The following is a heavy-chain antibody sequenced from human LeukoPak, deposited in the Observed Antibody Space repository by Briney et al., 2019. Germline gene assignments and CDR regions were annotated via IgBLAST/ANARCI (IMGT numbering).Heavy chain of an antibody. Sequence: SETLSLTCTVSGGSISSSSYYWGWIRQPPGKGLEWIGSIYYSGSTYYNPSLTSRVTISVDTSKNPFSLKLSSVTAADTAVYSCARQCPPYGSGSLFDPWGERTLVTVSS. CDR2: IYYSGST. CDR1: GGSISSSSYY. V-gene: IGHV4-39*01. D-gene: IGHD3-10*01. CDR3: ARQCPPYGSGSLFDP. J-gene: IGHJ5*02.